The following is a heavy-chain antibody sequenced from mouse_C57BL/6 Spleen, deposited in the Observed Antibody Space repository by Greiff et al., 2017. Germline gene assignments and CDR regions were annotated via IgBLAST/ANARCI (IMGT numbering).Heavy chain of an antibody. J-gene: IGHJ2*01. V-gene: IGHV1-26*01. CDR2: INPNHGGT. CDR3: ARSYYGSSYDY. Sequence: VQLQQSGPELVKPGASVKISCKASGYTFTDYYMNWVKQSHGKSLEWIGDINPNHGGTSYNQKFKGKATLTADKSSSTAYMELRSLTSEDSAVYFCARSYYGSSYDYWGQGTTLTVSA. CDR1: GYTFTDYY. D-gene: IGHD1-1*01.